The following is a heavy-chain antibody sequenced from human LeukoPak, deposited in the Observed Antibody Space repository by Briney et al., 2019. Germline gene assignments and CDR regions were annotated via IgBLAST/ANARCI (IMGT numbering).Heavy chain of an antibody. Sequence: ASVKVSCKASGDTFNNYVITWVRQAPGQGLEWMGRILPTVRLTNYAQKFQGRVTMTRNTSISTAYMELSSLRSEDTAVYYCARGRLYLTRGLSWFDPWGQGTLVTVSS. CDR2: ILPTVRLT. CDR3: ARGRLYLTRGLSWFDP. V-gene: IGHV1-8*02. D-gene: IGHD2-8*02. CDR1: GDTFNNYV. J-gene: IGHJ5*02.